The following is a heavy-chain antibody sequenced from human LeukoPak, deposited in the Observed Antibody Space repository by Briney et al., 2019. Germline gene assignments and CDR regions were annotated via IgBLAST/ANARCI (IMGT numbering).Heavy chain of an antibody. CDR2: FDPEDGET. V-gene: IGHV1-24*01. Sequence: ASVTVSCTVSGYTLTELSMHWVRQAPGKGLEWMGGFDPEDGETIYAQKFQGRVTMTEDTSTDTAYMELSSLRSEDTAVYYCATGDPPGYYYYMDVWGKGTTVTVSS. CDR1: GYTLTELS. D-gene: IGHD3-10*01. CDR3: ATGDPPGYYYYMDV. J-gene: IGHJ6*03.